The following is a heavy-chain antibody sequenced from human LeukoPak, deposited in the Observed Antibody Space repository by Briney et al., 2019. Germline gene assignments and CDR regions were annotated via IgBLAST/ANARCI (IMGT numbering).Heavy chain of an antibody. CDR2: IYYSGST. CDR1: GGSISSSSYY. CDR3: TRRIIVGATSAFDV. J-gene: IGHJ3*01. V-gene: IGHV4-39*01. D-gene: IGHD1-26*01. Sequence: SETLSLTCTVSGGSISSSSYYWGWIRQPPGKGLEWIGSIYYSGSTYYNPSLKSRVTISVDASKNQFSLKLRSVTAADTAVYYCTRRIIVGATSAFDVWGQGTMVTVSS.